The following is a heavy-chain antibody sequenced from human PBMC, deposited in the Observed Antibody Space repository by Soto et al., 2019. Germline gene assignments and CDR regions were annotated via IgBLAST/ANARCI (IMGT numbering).Heavy chain of an antibody. Sequence: GSLRLSCAASGFTVSSYGMHWVRQAPGKGLEWVAVIWYDGSNKYYADSVKGRFTISRDNSKNTLYLQMTNMDPVDTATYYCARTRREYSSSSVPWDYYYYMDVWGKGTTVTVSS. V-gene: IGHV3-30*02. CDR2: IWYDGSNK. CDR3: ARTRREYSSSSVPWDYYYYMDV. D-gene: IGHD6-6*01. CDR1: GFTVSSYG. J-gene: IGHJ6*03.